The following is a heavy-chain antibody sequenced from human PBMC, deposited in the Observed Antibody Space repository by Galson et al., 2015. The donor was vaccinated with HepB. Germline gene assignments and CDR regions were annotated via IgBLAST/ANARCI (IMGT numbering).Heavy chain of an antibody. CDR2: ISSSSSYT. V-gene: IGHV3-11*06. D-gene: IGHD3-9*01. J-gene: IGHJ4*02. CDR3: ARTQNYDILTGYSD. Sequence: SLRLSCAASGFTFSDYYMSWIRQAPGKGLEWVSYISSSSSYTNYADSVKGRFTISRDNAKNSLYLQMNSLRAEDTAVYYCARTQNYDILTGYSDWGQGTLVTVSS. CDR1: GFTFSDYY.